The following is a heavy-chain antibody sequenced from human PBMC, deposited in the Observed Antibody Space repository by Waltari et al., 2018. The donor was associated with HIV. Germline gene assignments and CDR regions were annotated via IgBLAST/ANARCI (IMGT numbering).Heavy chain of an antibody. Sequence: QVQLVQSGAEVKKPGASVKVSCTAYGSTFTAYYMHWVRQAPGQGLAWMGRINLNSGDTNYGQKFQGRVTMTRDTSISTAYMELSRLRSDDTAVYYCARDSYYYDSSGFFPDFWGQGTLVTVSS. J-gene: IGHJ4*02. CDR2: INLNSGDT. D-gene: IGHD3-22*01. V-gene: IGHV1-2*06. CDR3: ARDSYYYDSSGFFPDF. CDR1: GSTFTAYY.